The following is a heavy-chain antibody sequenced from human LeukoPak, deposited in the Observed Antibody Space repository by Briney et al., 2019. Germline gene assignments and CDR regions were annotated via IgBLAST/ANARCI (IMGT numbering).Heavy chain of an antibody. V-gene: IGHV3-30-3*01. D-gene: IGHD6-19*01. CDR3: VARGGWARFDY. CDR2: ISYDGSDK. CDR1: GFTFSSYA. Sequence: GRSLRLSCAASGFTFSSYAMHWVRQAPGKGLEWVAVISYDGSDKYYADSVKGRFTISRDNAKNALYLQMNSLRGEDTAVYYCVARGGWARFDYWGQGTLVTVSS. J-gene: IGHJ4*02.